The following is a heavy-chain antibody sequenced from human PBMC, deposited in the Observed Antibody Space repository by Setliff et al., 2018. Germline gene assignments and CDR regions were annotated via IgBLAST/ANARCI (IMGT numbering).Heavy chain of an antibody. J-gene: IGHJ3*02. V-gene: IGHV1-69*05. Sequence: GASVKVSCKASGGTFSSYAISWVRQAPGQGLEWMGGIIPIFGTANYAQKFQGRVTITTDGSTSTAYMELSSLRSEDTAVYYCARATYYYDSSGYFLDAFDIWGQGTMVTVSS. CDR2: IIPIFGTA. CDR3: ARATYYYDSSGYFLDAFDI. CDR1: GGTFSSYA. D-gene: IGHD3-22*01.